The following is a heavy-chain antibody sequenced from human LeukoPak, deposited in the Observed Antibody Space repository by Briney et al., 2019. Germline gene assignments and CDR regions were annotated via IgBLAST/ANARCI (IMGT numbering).Heavy chain of an antibody. Sequence: SVKVSCKASGGTFSSYAISWVRQAPGQGLEWMGGIIPIFGTANYAQKFQGRVTITADESTSTAYMELSSLRSDDTAVYYCARGGDLGYCSSTSCYIERNWFDPWGQGTLVTVSS. CDR3: ARGGDLGYCSSTSCYIERNWFDP. CDR1: GGTFSSYA. CDR2: IIPIFGTA. V-gene: IGHV1-69*13. D-gene: IGHD2-2*02. J-gene: IGHJ5*02.